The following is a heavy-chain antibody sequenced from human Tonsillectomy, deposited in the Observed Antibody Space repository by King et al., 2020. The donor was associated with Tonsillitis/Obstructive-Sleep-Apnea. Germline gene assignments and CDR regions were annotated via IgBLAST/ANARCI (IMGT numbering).Heavy chain of an antibody. CDR3: AKGRTDKSGWSPEFDY. V-gene: IGHV3-30*18. CDR2: ISSETVTT. CDR1: GFTFSTYG. Sequence: VQLVESGGGVVQPGRSLRLSCAASGFTFSTYGIHWVRQAPGKGLEWVAVISSETVTTYYADSVKGRFPISRDNSKNTLYLQMNSLRTEDAAVYYCAKGRTDKSGWSPEFDYWGQGTLVTVSS. D-gene: IGHD6-19*01. J-gene: IGHJ4*02.